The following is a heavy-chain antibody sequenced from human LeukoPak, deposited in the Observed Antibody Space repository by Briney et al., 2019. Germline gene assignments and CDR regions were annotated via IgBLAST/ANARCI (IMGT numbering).Heavy chain of an antibody. CDR1: GFTFDDNA. V-gene: IGHV3-9*01. D-gene: IGHD3-22*01. Sequence: GGSLRLSCAASGFTFDDNAMHWVRQAPGKGLEWVSGISWNSGSIGYADSVKGRFAISRDKAKNSLYLQMNSLRVEDTALYYCAKWPRDYYDSSGYFDYWGQGTLVTASS. J-gene: IGHJ4*02. CDR2: ISWNSGSI. CDR3: AKWPRDYYDSSGYFDY.